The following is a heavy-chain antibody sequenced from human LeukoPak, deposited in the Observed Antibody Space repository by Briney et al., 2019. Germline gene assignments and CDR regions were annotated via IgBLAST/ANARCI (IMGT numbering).Heavy chain of an antibody. V-gene: IGHV4-4*07. Sequence: PSETLSLTCTVSGGSISSYYWSWIRQPAGKGLEWIGRIYTSGSTNYNPSLKSRVTISVDTSKNQFSLKLISVTAADTAVYYCARYNGGSHSGLYYFDYWGQGTLVTVSS. CDR2: IYTSGST. J-gene: IGHJ4*02. CDR1: GGSISSYY. D-gene: IGHD1-26*01. CDR3: ARYNGGSHSGLYYFDY.